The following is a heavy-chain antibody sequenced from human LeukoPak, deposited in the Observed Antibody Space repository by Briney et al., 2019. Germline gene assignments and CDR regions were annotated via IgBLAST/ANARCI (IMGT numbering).Heavy chain of an antibody. J-gene: IGHJ5*02. CDR1: GGSISGSSYY. V-gene: IGHV4-39*01. D-gene: IGHD3-3*01. CDR2: IYYSGST. Sequence: SETLSLTCTVSGGSISGSSYYWGWIRQPPAKGLEWIGSIYYSGSTYYNPSLKSRITISVDMSKNQFSLKLSSVTAADTALYYCARHSGLRSPFDPWGQGTLVTVTS. CDR3: ARHSGLRSPFDP.